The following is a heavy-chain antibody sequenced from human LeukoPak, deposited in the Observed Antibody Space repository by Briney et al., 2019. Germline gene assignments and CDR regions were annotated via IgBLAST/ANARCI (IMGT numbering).Heavy chain of an antibody. D-gene: IGHD3-10*01. CDR2: IYTSGST. CDR3: ARHAYYYGSGSLFDY. Sequence: SETLSLTCTVSGGSISSYYWSWIRQPPGKGLEWIGYIYTSGSTNYNPSLKSRVTISVDTSKNQSSLKLSSVTAADTAVYYCARHAYYYGSGSLFDYWGQGTLVTVSS. CDR1: GGSISSYY. J-gene: IGHJ4*02. V-gene: IGHV4-4*09.